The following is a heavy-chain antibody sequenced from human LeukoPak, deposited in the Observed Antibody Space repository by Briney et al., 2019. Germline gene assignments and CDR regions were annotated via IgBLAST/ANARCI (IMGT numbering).Heavy chain of an antibody. Sequence: GGSLRLSCAASGFTFNTYTMNWVRQAPGKGLEWVSGISGSGGSTYYADSVKGRFTISRDNSKNTLYLQMNSLRAEDTAVYYCAKSRGSGLFDYWGQGTLVTVAS. D-gene: IGHD3-10*01. CDR1: GFTFNTYT. CDR2: ISGSGGST. J-gene: IGHJ4*02. CDR3: AKSRGSGLFDY. V-gene: IGHV3-23*01.